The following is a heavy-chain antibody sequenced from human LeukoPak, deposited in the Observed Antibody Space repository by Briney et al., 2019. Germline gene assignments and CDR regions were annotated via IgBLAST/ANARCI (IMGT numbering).Heavy chain of an antibody. CDR3: ARERTGFYAEY. D-gene: IGHD3/OR15-3a*01. CDR2: ITGNGGNT. V-gene: IGHV3-23*01. CDR1: GFTFSSYG. Sequence: GGSLRLSCAASGFTFSSYGMSWVRQAPGKGLEWVSAITGNGGNTFYADSVKGRFTISRDSPKNTLYLQMNTLRPEDTAVYYCARERTGFYAEYWGQGTLVTVSS. J-gene: IGHJ4*02.